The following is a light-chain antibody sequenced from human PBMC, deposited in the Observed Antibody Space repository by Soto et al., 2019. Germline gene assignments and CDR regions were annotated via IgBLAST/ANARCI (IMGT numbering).Light chain of an antibody. CDR2: DTS. CDR3: LLSYRGARTHVV. V-gene: IGLV7-46*01. J-gene: IGLJ2*01. CDR1: TGAVTSGHY. Sequence: QAVVTQEPSLTVSPGGTVTLTCGSSTGAVTSGHYPYWFQQKPGQAPRTLIYDTSNKHSWTPARFSGSLLGGKAALTLSGAQPEDEAEYYCLLSYRGARTHVVFGGGTKLTVL.